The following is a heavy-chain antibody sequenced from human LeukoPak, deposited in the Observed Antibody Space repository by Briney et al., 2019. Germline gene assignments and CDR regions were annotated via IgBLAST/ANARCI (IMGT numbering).Heavy chain of an antibody. D-gene: IGHD6-19*01. CDR3: ASQGPEGTSGWY. J-gene: IGHJ4*02. Sequence: PGRSLRLSCAASGFTFSSYGMHWVRQAPGKGLEWVAVIWYDGSNTYYAGSVKGRFTISRDNSKDTLFLQLNSLRAEDTAVYYCASQGPEGTSGWYWGQGTLVTVSS. CDR1: GFTFSSYG. V-gene: IGHV3-33*01. CDR2: IWYDGSNT.